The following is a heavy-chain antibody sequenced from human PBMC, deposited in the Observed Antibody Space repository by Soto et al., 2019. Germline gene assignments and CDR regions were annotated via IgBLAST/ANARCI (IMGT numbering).Heavy chain of an antibody. CDR1: GFTFKSYG. CDR3: AQDGRSGSVTRPDH. V-gene: IGHV3-30*18. CDR2: ISYDGSYQ. Sequence: QAQLVESGGGEVQPGRSLRLSCAASGFTFKSYGMHWVRQAPGKGLEWVAVISYDGSYQYYSDSVKGRFTISRDNSKNTLNLQMISLRLEDSAMYYCAQDGRSGSVTRPDHWGQGTLVTVSS. D-gene: IGHD1-26*01. J-gene: IGHJ4*02.